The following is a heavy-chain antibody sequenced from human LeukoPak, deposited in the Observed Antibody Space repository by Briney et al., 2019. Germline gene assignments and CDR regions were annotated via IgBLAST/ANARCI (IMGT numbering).Heavy chain of an antibody. J-gene: IGHJ4*02. CDR2: IYYSGRT. CDR1: GGPITSHY. D-gene: IGHD2-15*01. V-gene: IGHV4-59*08. CDR3: ARHLKSFCSGSTCYPYYFDY. Sequence: SETLSLTCTVSGGPITSHYWSWIRQAPGKGLEWIGFIYYSGRTKYNPSLQSRVTISLDTSEKKFSLKLSSVTAADTSVYYCARHLKSFCSGSTCYPYYFDYWGQGTLVTVSS.